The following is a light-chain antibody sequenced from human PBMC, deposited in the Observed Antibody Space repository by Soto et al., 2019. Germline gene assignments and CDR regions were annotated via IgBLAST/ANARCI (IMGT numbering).Light chain of an antibody. CDR2: DVS. CDR1: ISDVGGYNY. CDR3: SSYTTNNILDRVV. Sequence: QSVLTQPASVSGSPGQSVTISCTGSISDVGGYNYVSWYQQHPGKAPKLIIYDVSNRPSGVSIRFSGSKSGNTASLTISGLQAEDEADYYCSSYTTNNILDRVVFGGGTKLTVL. J-gene: IGLJ2*01. V-gene: IGLV2-14*03.